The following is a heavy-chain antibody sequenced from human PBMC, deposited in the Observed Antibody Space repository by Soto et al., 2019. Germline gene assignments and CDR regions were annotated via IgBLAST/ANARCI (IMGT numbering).Heavy chain of an antibody. Sequence: QVQLVESGGGVVQPGRSLRLSCAASGFTFSSYGMHWVRKAPGKGLEWVAVISYDGSNKYYADSVKGRFTISRDNSKNTLYLQMNSLRAEDTAVYYCAKDHGRQLAPPYWYFDLWGRGTLVTVSS. J-gene: IGHJ2*01. CDR1: GFTFSSYG. V-gene: IGHV3-30*18. CDR2: ISYDGSNK. CDR3: AKDHGRQLAPPYWYFDL. D-gene: IGHD6-6*01.